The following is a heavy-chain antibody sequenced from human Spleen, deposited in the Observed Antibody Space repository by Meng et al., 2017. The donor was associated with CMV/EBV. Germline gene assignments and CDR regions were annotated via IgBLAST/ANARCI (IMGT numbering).Heavy chain of an antibody. Sequence: ASVKVSCKASEYTFTGYYMHWVRQAPGQGLEWMGWINPNSGGTNYAQKFQGRVTMTRDTSISTAYMELSRLRSDDTAVYYCARAGLGIVIEPRTMPGETYYFSSLDVWGQGTTVTVSS. CDR2: INPNSGGT. J-gene: IGHJ6*02. V-gene: IGHV1-2*02. CDR1: EYTFTGYY. D-gene: IGHD2/OR15-2a*01. CDR3: ARAGLGIVIEPRTMPGETYYFSSLDV.